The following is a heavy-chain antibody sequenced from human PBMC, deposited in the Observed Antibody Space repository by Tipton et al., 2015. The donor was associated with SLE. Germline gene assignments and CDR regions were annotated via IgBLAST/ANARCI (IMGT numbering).Heavy chain of an antibody. D-gene: IGHD1-1*01. V-gene: IGHV4-59*01. CDR3: ARDQGTAGAFDI. J-gene: IGHJ3*02. CDR2: IYYSGST. CDR1: GGSISSYY. Sequence: TLSLTCTVSGGSISSYYWSWIRQPLGKGLEWIGYIYYSGSTNYNPSLKSRVTISVDTSKNQFSLKLSSVTAADTAVYYCARDQGTAGAFDIWGQGTMVTVSS.